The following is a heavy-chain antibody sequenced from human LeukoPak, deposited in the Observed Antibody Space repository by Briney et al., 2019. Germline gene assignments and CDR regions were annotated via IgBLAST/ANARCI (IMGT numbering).Heavy chain of an antibody. V-gene: IGHV4-59*01. D-gene: IGHD3-9*01. J-gene: IGHJ2*01. Sequence: SETLSLTCTVSGGSISSYYWSWIRQPPGKGLEWIGYIYYSGSTNYNPSLKSRVTISVDTSKNQFSLKLSSVTAADTAVYYCARGGRYSPWYFDLWGHGTLVTVSS. CDR3: ARGGRYSPWYFDL. CDR2: IYYSGST. CDR1: GGSISSYY.